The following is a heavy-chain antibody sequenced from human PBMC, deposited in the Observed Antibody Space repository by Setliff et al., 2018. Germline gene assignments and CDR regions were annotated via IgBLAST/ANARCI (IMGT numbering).Heavy chain of an antibody. V-gene: IGHV4-38-2*02. CDR2: LYHTGST. D-gene: IGHD6-19*01. Sequence: PSETLSLTCTVSGYSIRSDYYWGWIRQPPGKGLEWIGSLYHTGSTDYNPSLKSRVTISVDTSKNQFSLKLSSVTAADTAVYYCARDWGSSGWYFLANHDAFDIWGQGTMVTVSS. CDR3: ARDWGSSGWYFLANHDAFDI. CDR1: GYSIRSDYY. J-gene: IGHJ3*02.